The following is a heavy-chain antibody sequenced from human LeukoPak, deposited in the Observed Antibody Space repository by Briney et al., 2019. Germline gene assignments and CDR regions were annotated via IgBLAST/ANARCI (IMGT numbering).Heavy chain of an antibody. Sequence: SETLSLTCAVYGGSFSGYYWSWIRQPPGKGLEWIGEINHSGSTNYNPSLKSRVTISVDTSKNQFSLKLSSVTAADTAVYYRASGGRSSYGSFDYWGQGTLVTVSS. D-gene: IGHD5-18*01. CDR1: GGSFSGYY. CDR2: INHSGST. V-gene: IGHV4-34*01. J-gene: IGHJ4*02. CDR3: ASGGRSSYGSFDY.